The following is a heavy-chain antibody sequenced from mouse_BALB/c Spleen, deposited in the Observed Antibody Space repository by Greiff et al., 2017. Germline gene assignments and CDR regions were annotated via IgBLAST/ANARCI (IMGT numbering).Heavy chain of an antibody. CDR2: IYPGNSDT. CDR1: GYSFTSYW. CDR3: TRLYGNYAFDY. V-gene: IGHV1-5*01. Sequence: EVHLVESGTVLARPGASVKMSCKASGYSFTSYWMHWVKQRPGQGLEWIGAIYPGNSDTSYNQKFKGKAKLTAVTSASTAYMELSSLTNEDSAVYYCTRLYGNYAFDYWGQGTTLTVSS. J-gene: IGHJ2*01. D-gene: IGHD2-10*02.